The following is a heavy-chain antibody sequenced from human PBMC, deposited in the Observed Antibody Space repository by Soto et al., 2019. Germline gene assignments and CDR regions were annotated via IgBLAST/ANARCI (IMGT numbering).Heavy chain of an antibody. D-gene: IGHD2-2*01. Sequence: PSETLSLTCTVSGGSISSGGYYWSWIRQHPGKGLEWIGYIYYSGSTYYNPSLKSRVTISVDTSKNQFSLKLSSVTAADTAVYYCARAPGYCISTSCYVYYYGMDVWGQGTTVTVSS. J-gene: IGHJ6*02. CDR2: IYYSGST. CDR3: ARAPGYCISTSCYVYYYGMDV. CDR1: GGSISSGGYY. V-gene: IGHV4-31*03.